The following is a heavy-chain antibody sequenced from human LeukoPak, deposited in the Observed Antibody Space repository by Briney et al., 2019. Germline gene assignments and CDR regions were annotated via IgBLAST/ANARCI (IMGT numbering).Heavy chain of an antibody. Sequence: GGSLRLSCAASGFTFSAYSLHWLRQAPGKGLEWVADLSYDGSNQYYADSVKGRFTISRDTSKNVLYLQMNSLGAEDTAVCYCAREYGIAAVGGLDVWGKGITVTVSS. CDR2: LSYDGSNQ. J-gene: IGHJ6*04. V-gene: IGHV3-30*04. CDR3: AREYGIAAVGGLDV. CDR1: GFTFSAYS. D-gene: IGHD6-25*01.